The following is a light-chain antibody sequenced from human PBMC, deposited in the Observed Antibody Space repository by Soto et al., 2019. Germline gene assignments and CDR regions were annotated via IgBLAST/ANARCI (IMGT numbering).Light chain of an antibody. CDR1: QSIAGY. CDR3: QQSFITPLT. J-gene: IGKJ3*01. Sequence: DIQITQSPSSLSASVGDRVTITCRASQSIAGYLNWYRRKSGKAPELLIYDVSTLQSGVPSRFSGSGSGTDFTLTISSLQPEDFATYYCQQSFITPLTFGPGTKVDL. V-gene: IGKV1-39*01. CDR2: DVS.